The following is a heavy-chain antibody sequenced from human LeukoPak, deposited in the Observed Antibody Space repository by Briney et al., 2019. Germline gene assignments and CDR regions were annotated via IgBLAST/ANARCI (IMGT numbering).Heavy chain of an antibody. CDR3: ARDLYDSSGYPFDY. Sequence: SVKVSCKASGGTFSSYAISWVRQAPGQGLEWMGRIIPIFGTANYAQKFQGRVTITTDESTSTAYMALSSLRSEDTAVYYCARDLYDSSGYPFDYWGQGTLVTVSS. CDR2: IIPIFGTA. D-gene: IGHD3-22*01. CDR1: GGTFSSYA. V-gene: IGHV1-69*05. J-gene: IGHJ4*02.